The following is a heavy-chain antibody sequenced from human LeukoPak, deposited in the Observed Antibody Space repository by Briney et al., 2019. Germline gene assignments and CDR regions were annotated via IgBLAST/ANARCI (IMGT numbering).Heavy chain of an antibody. Sequence: GGSLRLSCAASGFTFSSYAMHWVRQAPGKGLERMAVISYDGSNKYYADSVKGRFTISRDNPKNTLYLQMNSLRAEDTAVSYCARDDRWELLELAYWGQGTLVTVSS. CDR1: GFTFSSYA. J-gene: IGHJ4*02. V-gene: IGHV3-30-3*01. D-gene: IGHD1-26*01. CDR2: ISYDGSNK. CDR3: ARDDRWELLELAY.